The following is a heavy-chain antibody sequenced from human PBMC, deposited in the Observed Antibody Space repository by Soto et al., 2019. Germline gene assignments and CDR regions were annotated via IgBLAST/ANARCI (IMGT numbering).Heavy chain of an antibody. CDR2: IFHSGNA. D-gene: IGHD2-2*01. Sequence: QVHLQESGPGLVKPLETLSLTCTVSGGSMRNVYWSWLRQPPGKRLVWIGFIFHSGNAKYNPSLKSRVTISIGTSKSHFSMSLDSVTAADTAVYFRARAHAPTLPFDYWGLGTLVTVSS. J-gene: IGHJ4*01. V-gene: IGHV4-59*01. CDR3: ARAHAPTLPFDY. CDR1: GGSMRNVY.